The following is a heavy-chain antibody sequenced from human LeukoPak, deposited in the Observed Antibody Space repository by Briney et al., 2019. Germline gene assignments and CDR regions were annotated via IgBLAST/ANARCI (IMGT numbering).Heavy chain of an antibody. CDR1: GGSFSGYY. J-gene: IGHJ4*02. Sequence: SETLSLTCAVYGGSFSGYYWTWIRQPPGKGLKWIGNIDYSGNTKYNPSLKSRVTISVDTSKNQFSLKLSSVTAADTAVYYCARWYYDSSGYRYFDYWGQGTLVTVSS. CDR2: IDYSGNT. CDR3: ARWYYDSSGYRYFDY. V-gene: IGHV4-59*01. D-gene: IGHD3-22*01.